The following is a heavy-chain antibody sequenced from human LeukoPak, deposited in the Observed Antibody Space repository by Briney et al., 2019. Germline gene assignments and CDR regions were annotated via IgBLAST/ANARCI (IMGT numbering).Heavy chain of an antibody. J-gene: IGHJ4*02. CDR3: ARDSEMATILYFDY. Sequence: RGRSLRLSCVASGFLFDVCAMLWVRRAPGKGVEWVSGIGWNSGSIGYADSVKGRFTISRDNAQNSLYLQMNSLRAEDTAVYYCARDSEMATILYFDYWGQGTLVSDPS. D-gene: IGHD5-24*01. CDR1: GFLFDVCA. V-gene: IGHV3-9*01. CDR2: IGWNSGSI.